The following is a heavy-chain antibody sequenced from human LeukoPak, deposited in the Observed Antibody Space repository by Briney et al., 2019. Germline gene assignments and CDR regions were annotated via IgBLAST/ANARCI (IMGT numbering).Heavy chain of an antibody. D-gene: IGHD4-11*01. CDR1: AFTINNYW. J-gene: IGHJ6*02. CDR3: ARDYSYGMEV. Sequence: GGSLRLSCVASAFTINNYWMHWVRQAPGKGLVWVSRITGDGSSTTYADSVRGRFTISRDNAKNTVYLQMNSLRVEDTAIYYCARDYSYGMEVWGQGTMVTVSS. CDR2: ITGDGSST. V-gene: IGHV3-74*01.